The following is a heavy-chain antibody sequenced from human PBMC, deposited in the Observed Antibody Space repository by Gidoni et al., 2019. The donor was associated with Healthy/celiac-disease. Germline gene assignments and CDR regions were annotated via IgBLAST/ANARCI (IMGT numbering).Heavy chain of an antibody. CDR2: ISVSGGST. J-gene: IGHJ4*02. D-gene: IGHD6-13*01. CDR1: GFTFSSYA. V-gene: IGHV3-23*01. Sequence: EVQLLESGGGFVQPGGSLRLSCAASGFTFSSYAMSWVRQAPGKGLAWVSAISVSGGSTYYADSVKGRFTISRDNSKNTLYLQMNSLRAEDTAVYYCAKDLYGGSSWNYWGQGTLVTVSS. CDR3: AKDLYGGSSWNY.